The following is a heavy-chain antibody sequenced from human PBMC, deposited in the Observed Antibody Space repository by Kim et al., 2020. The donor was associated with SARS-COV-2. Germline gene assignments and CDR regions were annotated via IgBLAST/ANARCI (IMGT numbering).Heavy chain of an antibody. V-gene: IGHV3-48*02. Sequence: GGSLRLSCAASGFTFSSYSMNWVRQAPGKGLEWVSYISSSSSTIYYADSVKGRFTISRDNAKNSLYLQMNSLRDEDTAVYYCARDGYCSSTSCYDYYYGMDVWGQGTTVTVSS. CDR2: ISSSSSTI. D-gene: IGHD2-2*03. J-gene: IGHJ6*02. CDR1: GFTFSSYS. CDR3: ARDGYCSSTSCYDYYYGMDV.